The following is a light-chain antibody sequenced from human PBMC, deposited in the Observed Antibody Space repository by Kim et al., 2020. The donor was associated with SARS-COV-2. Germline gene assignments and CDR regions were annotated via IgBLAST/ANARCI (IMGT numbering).Light chain of an antibody. CDR1: QSVRSSY. CDR2: GAS. Sequence: YPGERATLACRASQSVRSSYLAWYQQKPGQAPRLLIYGASSRATGIPDRFSGSGSGTDFTLTISRLEPEDFAVYYCQQYGSSPETFGQGTKVEIK. V-gene: IGKV3-20*01. CDR3: QQYGSSPET. J-gene: IGKJ1*01.